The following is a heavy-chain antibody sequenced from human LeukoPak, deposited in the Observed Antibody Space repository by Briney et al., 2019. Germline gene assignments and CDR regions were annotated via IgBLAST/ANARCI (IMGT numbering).Heavy chain of an antibody. D-gene: IGHD1-14*01. CDR2: IIPILGIA. CDR1: GGTFSTYA. CDR3: ARSQIPLGTWYFDL. J-gene: IGHJ2*01. V-gene: IGHV1-69*04. Sequence: SVKVSCKPSGGTFSTYAISWVRQAPGQGLEWMGRIIPILGIANYAQKFQGRVTITADKSTSTAYMELSSLRSEDTAVYYCARSQIPLGTWYFDLWGRGTLVTVSS.